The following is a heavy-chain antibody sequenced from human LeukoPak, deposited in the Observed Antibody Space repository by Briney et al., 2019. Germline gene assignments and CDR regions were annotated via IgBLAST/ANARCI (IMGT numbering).Heavy chain of an antibody. V-gene: IGHV3-11*06. CDR1: GFTFSDSY. D-gene: IGHD3-22*01. CDR2: ISTSSGYT. CDR3: AYESSGYHQRSDAFDI. Sequence: PGGSLRLSCTASGFTFSDSYMNWIRQAPGKGPEWISLISTSSGYTDCADFVKGRFTISRDNAKNSLYLQMDSLRVEDTAMYYCAYESSGYHQRSDAFDIWGRGTVVIVSS. J-gene: IGHJ3*02.